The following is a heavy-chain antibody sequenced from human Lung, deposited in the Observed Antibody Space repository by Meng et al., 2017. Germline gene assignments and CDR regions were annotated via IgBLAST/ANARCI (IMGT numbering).Heavy chain of an antibody. Sequence: QVHLVQSVAEVKKPGASVKVACKTSGGSFSTHTFSWVRQAPGQGLEWMGGLIAVFDKTKAAPRFQDRVTFTADESTSTAYMELSSLTFDDTAVYFCARGRRNEPLFDYWGQGTLVTVSS. V-gene: IGHV1-69*13. J-gene: IGHJ4*02. D-gene: IGHD1-14*01. CDR1: GGSFSTHT. CDR2: LIAVFDKT. CDR3: ARGRRNEPLFDY.